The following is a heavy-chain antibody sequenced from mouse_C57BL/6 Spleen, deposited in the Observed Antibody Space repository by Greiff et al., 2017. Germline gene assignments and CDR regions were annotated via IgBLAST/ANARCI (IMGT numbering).Heavy chain of an antibody. D-gene: IGHD2-1*01. CDR3: ARYGNYNWYFDV. Sequence: QVQLQQSGPGLVQPSQSLSITCTVSGFSLTSYGVHWVRQSPGKGLEWLGVIWSGGSTDYKAAFISRLSISKDNSKSQVFFKMNSLQADDTAIYYCARYGNYNWYFDVWGTGTTVTVSS. CDR2: IWSGGST. CDR1: GFSLTSYG. V-gene: IGHV2-2*01. J-gene: IGHJ1*03.